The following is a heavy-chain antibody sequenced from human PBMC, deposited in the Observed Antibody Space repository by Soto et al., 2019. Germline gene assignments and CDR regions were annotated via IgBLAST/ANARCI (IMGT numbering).Heavy chain of an antibody. CDR3: ASQRSSWYGRAFDY. D-gene: IGHD6-13*01. Sequence: EVQLVESGGGLVKPGGSLRLSCAASGFTFSSYSMNWVRQAPGKGLEWVSSISSSSSYIYYADSVKGRFTISRDNAKNSLFLQMNSLRAEDTAVYYCASQRSSWYGRAFDYWGQGTLVTVSS. J-gene: IGHJ4*02. V-gene: IGHV3-21*01. CDR1: GFTFSSYS. CDR2: ISSSSSYI.